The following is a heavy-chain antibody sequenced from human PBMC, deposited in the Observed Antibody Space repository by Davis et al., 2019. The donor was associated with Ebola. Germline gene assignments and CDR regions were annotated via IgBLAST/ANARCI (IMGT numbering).Heavy chain of an antibody. V-gene: IGHV3-7*01. CDR3: ARGGYD. CDR2: IKQDGSEK. Sequence: GGSLRLSCAASGFTFSSYAMSWVRQAPGKGLEWVANIKQDGSEKYYVDSVKGRFTISRDNAQNSLYLQMNSLRAEDTAVYYCARGGYDWGQGTLVTVSS. D-gene: IGHD6-13*01. CDR1: GFTFSSYA. J-gene: IGHJ4*02.